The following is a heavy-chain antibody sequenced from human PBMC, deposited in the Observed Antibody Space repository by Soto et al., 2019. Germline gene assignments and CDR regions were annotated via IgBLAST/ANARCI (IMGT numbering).Heavy chain of an antibody. J-gene: IGHJ3*02. Sequence: ASVKVSCKASGYTFTSYGISWVRQAPGQGPEWMGWISTYNGKTDYAQRFQDRVIMTTDTPTSTAYMELGSLRSEDTAVYYCAKGNSWSPALVLDIWGQGTMVTVSS. D-gene: IGHD1-7*01. CDR3: AKGNSWSPALVLDI. CDR2: ISTYNGKT. V-gene: IGHV1-18*01. CDR1: GYTFTSYG.